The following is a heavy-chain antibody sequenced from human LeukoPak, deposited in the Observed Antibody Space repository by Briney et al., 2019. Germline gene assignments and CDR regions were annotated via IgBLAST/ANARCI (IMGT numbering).Heavy chain of an antibody. Sequence: GGSLRLSCAASGFTVSNNYMSWVRRAAGKGLEWVALIYSAGGTYYADSVKGRFTISRVNSKNTLHLQMNSLRAEDTAVYYCVRNSGELGAWGQGTLVTVSS. CDR1: GFTVSNNY. V-gene: IGHV3-53*01. CDR3: VRNSGELGA. J-gene: IGHJ5*02. CDR2: IYSAGGT. D-gene: IGHD2-21*01.